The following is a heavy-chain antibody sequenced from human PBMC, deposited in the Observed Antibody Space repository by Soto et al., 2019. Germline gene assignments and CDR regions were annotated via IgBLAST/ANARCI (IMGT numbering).Heavy chain of an antibody. V-gene: IGHV3-23*01. CDR2: ISGSGGST. J-gene: IGHJ4*02. Sequence: EVQLLESGGGLVQPGGSLRLSCAASGFTFSSYAMSWVRQAPGKGLEWVSAISGSGGSTYYADSVKGRFTISRDNSKNPLYLQMNSLRAEDTAVYYCARGPGYSSSWYGVLTFDYWGQGTLVTVSS. CDR1: GFTFSSYA. D-gene: IGHD6-13*01. CDR3: ARGPGYSSSWYGVLTFDY.